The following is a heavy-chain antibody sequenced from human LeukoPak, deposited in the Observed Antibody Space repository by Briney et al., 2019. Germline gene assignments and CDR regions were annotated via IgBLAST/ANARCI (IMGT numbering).Heavy chain of an antibody. D-gene: IGHD2-2*01. Sequence: SQTLSLTCTVSGGSISSGGYYWSWIRQHPGKGLEWIGYIYYSGSTYYNPSLKSRVTISVDTSKNQFSLKLSSVTAADTAVYYCARALGYCSSTSCRKIPLWFDPWGQGTLVTVSS. CDR2: IYYSGST. CDR1: GGSISSGGYY. V-gene: IGHV4-31*03. J-gene: IGHJ5*02. CDR3: ARALGYCSSTSCRKIPLWFDP.